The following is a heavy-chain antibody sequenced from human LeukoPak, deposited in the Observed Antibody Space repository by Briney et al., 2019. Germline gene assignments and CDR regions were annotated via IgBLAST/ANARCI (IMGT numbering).Heavy chain of an antibody. CDR2: IYYSGST. CDR1: GGSISSYY. D-gene: IGHD6-19*01. J-gene: IGHJ4*02. V-gene: IGHV4-59*01. Sequence: RTSETLSLTCTVSGGSISSYYWSWIRQPPGKGLEWIGYIYYSGSTNYNPSLKRRVAISVDTSKNQFSLKLSSVTAADTAVYYCARARYSRGWYTVNYFDYWGQGTLVTVSS. CDR3: ARARYSRGWYTVNYFDY.